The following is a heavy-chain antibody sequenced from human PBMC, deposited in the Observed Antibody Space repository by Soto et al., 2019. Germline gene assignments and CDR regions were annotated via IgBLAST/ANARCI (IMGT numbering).Heavy chain of an antibody. J-gene: IGHJ4*02. Sequence: PGGSLRLSGAAAGFTLSSYGMSWARRAPGKGREWVANIKQDGSEKYYVDSVKGRFTISRDNAKNSLYLQMNSLRAEDTAVYYRAREVRGVIITFPYFDYWGQGTLVTVSS. CDR2: IKQDGSEK. CDR3: AREVRGVIITFPYFDY. D-gene: IGHD3-10*01. V-gene: IGHV3-7*05. CDR1: GFTLSSYG.